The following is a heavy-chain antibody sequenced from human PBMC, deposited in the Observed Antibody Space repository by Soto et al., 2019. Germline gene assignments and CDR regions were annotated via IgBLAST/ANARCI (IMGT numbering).Heavy chain of an antibody. D-gene: IGHD3-10*01. CDR2: INHSGST. V-gene: IGHV4-34*01. Sequence: LYLTCAVYGGSFSGYYWSWIRQPPGKGLEWIGEINHSGSTNYNPSLKSRVTISVDTSKNQFSLKLSSVTAADTAVYYCARYGSGIDGQRTGYNWFDPCRQVNLVTVSS. CDR1: GGSFSGYY. CDR3: ARYGSGIDGQRTGYNWFDP. J-gene: IGHJ5*02.